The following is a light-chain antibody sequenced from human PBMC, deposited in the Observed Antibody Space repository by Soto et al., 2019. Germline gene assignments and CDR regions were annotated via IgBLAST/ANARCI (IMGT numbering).Light chain of an antibody. CDR2: GAS. V-gene: IGKV3D-15*01. CDR1: QSVSRR. CDR3: QQYNSYPWT. Sequence: THSPGTLSLSPGGRATLSCRASQSVSRRLAWYQQRPGQSPRLLISGASMRASGVPVRFIGNGSGTEFTLTISSLQPDDFATYYCQQYNSYPWTFGQGTKVDIK. J-gene: IGKJ1*01.